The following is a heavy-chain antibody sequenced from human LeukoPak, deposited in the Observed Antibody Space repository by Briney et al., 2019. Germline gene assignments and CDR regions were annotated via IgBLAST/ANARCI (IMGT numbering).Heavy chain of an antibody. CDR3: ARVVRPAGSGGYFDY. CDR2: INPNSGGT. J-gene: IGHJ4*02. Sequence: ASEKVSCKASGYTFTGYYIHWVRQAPGQGLEWMGWINPNSGGTNYAQKFQGRVTMTRDTSISTAYMELSTLRSDDTAVYYCARVVRPAGSGGYFDYWGQGTLVTVSS. CDR1: GYTFTGYY. D-gene: IGHD6-13*01. V-gene: IGHV1-2*02.